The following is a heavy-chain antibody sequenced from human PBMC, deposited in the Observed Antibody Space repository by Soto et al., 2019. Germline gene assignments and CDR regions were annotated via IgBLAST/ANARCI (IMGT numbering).Heavy chain of an antibody. V-gene: IGHV5-51*01. CDR1: GYSFAIYW. Sequence: EVQLVQSGAEVKKPGESLKISCQGSGYSFAIYWIGWVRQMPGKGLEWMGIIYPDDSDTKYSPSFQGQVTISADKSINTAYLQWNSLKASDTAVYYCARLERDCSGGSCYSGGVDYWGQGTLVTVSP. CDR3: ARLERDCSGGSCYSGGVDY. CDR2: IYPDDSDT. J-gene: IGHJ4*02. D-gene: IGHD2-15*01.